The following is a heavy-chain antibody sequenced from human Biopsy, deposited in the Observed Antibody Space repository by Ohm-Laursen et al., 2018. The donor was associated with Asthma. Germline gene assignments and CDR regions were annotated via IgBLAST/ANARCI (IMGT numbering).Heavy chain of an antibody. D-gene: IGHD2-2*01. CDR2: ISWNSGSI. J-gene: IGHJ6*02. V-gene: IGHV3-9*01. Sequence: SLRLSCTASGFTFDDYAMHWVRQAPGKGLEWVSGISWNSGSIGYADSVKGRFTISRDNSKNTLYLQMNSLRAEDTAVYYCARGGLGYCSSTSCYRNYYYGMDVWGQGTTVTVSS. CDR1: GFTFDDYA. CDR3: ARGGLGYCSSTSCYRNYYYGMDV.